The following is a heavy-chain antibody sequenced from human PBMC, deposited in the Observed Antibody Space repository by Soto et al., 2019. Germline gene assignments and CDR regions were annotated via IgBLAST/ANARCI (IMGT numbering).Heavy chain of an antibody. CDR3: AKGDAGSWYIPDAYYYFYMVV. CDR1: GFTFSSYG. CDR2: ISYDGSNK. J-gene: IGHJ6*02. D-gene: IGHD6-13*01. V-gene: IGHV3-30*18. Sequence: GSLRLSCAASGFTFSSYGMHWVRQAPGKGLKWVAVISYDGSNKYYADSVKGRFTISRDNSKNTLYLQMNSLRAEDTAVYYCAKGDAGSWYIPDAYYYFYMVVLRQGITVSV.